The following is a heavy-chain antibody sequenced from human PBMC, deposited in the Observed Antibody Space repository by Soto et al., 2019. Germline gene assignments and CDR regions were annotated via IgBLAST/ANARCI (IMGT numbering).Heavy chain of an antibody. D-gene: IGHD5-12*01. CDR2: ISGSGGST. V-gene: IGHV3-23*01. CDR1: GLTFSAFS. CDR3: AKSRGDSWYLYYYDY. J-gene: IGHJ4*02. Sequence: EVQLLESGGGVVQPGGSLRLSCAASGLTFSAFSMSWVRQPPGKGLEWVSGISGSGGSTYYADSVKGRFTISRDSSSNTLYLQMSSLRAEDTAVYYCAKSRGDSWYLYYYDYWGQGTLVTVSS.